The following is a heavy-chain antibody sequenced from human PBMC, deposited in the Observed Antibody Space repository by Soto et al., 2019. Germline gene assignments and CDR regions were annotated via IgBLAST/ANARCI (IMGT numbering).Heavy chain of an antibody. CDR2: IITFVGKA. D-gene: IGHD5-12*01. J-gene: IGHJ6*03. Sequence: QVQLVQSGPEVKKPGSSVKVSCKTSGVTLSSYSISWVQQAPGQGLEWVGRIITFVGKANVAQQFQGSVTITAERYTDTTDMELGRLTSDDTAVYYFARVTGGHDSSGKYMDVWGTGTTVTVSS. CDR3: ARVTGGHDSSGKYMDV. CDR1: GVTLSSYS. V-gene: IGHV1-69*08.